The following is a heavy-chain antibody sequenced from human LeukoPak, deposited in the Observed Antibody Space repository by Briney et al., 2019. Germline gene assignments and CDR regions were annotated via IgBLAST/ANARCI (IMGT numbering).Heavy chain of an antibody. CDR3: ARGRRVRGIKEGNFDY. V-gene: IGHV4-30-4*01. CDR1: GGSISSGDYY. D-gene: IGHD3-10*01. Sequence: SETLSLTCTVSGGSISSGDYYWSWIRQPPGKGLEWIGYIYYSGSTYYNPSLKSRVTISVDTSKNQFSLKLSSVTAADTAVYYCARGRRVRGIKEGNFDYWGQGTLVTVSS. CDR2: IYYSGST. J-gene: IGHJ4*02.